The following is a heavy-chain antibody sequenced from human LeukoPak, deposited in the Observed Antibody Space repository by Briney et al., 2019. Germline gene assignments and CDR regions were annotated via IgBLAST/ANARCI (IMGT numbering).Heavy chain of an antibody. V-gene: IGHV4-34*01. CDR3: ARVRSHHSFWSGFF. Sequence: PSETLSLTCAVSGGSFSGYYWSWIRQPPGKGLEWIGEINHSGSTNYNPSLKSRVTISVDTSKIQFSLKLSSVTAADTAVYYCARVRSHHSFWSGFFWGQGTMVTVSS. D-gene: IGHD3-3*01. CDR1: GGSFSGYY. J-gene: IGHJ3*01. CDR2: INHSGST.